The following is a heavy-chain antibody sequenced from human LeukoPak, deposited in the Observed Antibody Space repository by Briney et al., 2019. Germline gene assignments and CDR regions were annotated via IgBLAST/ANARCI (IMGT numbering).Heavy chain of an antibody. Sequence: GSVTDSFKASRYTFTSYYIHWVRQAPGQGLEWMGIINPAGGSTTYAQKFQGSRLTLTRDTSTSTVYMELSSLRSEDTAVYYCARGRGVHDSHTYDYFDYWGQGSLVTVSS. CDR2: INPAGGST. V-gene: IGHV1-46*01. CDR3: ARGRGVHDSHTYDYFDY. D-gene: IGHD3-22*01. J-gene: IGHJ4*02. CDR1: RYTFTSYY.